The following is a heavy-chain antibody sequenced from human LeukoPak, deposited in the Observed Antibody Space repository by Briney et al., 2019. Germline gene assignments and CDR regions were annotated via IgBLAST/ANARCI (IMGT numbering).Heavy chain of an antibody. CDR3: AREQYSSSLAIDY. D-gene: IGHD6-6*01. J-gene: IGHJ4*02. V-gene: IGHV4-59*01. CDR1: GGSISSYY. Sequence: SETLSLTCTVSGGSISSYYWSWIRQPPGKGLEWIGYIYYSGSTNYNPSLKSRVTISVDTSKNQFSLKLSSVTAADTAVYYCAREQYSSSLAIDYWGQGTLVTVSS. CDR2: IYYSGST.